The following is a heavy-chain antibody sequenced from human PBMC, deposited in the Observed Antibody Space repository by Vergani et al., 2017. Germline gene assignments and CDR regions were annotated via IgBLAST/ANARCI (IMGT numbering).Heavy chain of an antibody. CDR3: AKTYYDILTGFDY. V-gene: IGHV3-48*01. CDR2: ISSSSSTI. J-gene: IGHJ4*02. CDR1: GFTFSSYS. D-gene: IGHD3-9*01. Sequence: EVDLVESGGGLAQPGGSLRLSCEASGFTFSSYSMNWVRQAPGKGLEWVSYISSSSSTIYYADSVKGRFTISRDNAKNSLYLQMNSLRAEDTAVYYCAKTYYDILTGFDYWGQGTLVTVSS.